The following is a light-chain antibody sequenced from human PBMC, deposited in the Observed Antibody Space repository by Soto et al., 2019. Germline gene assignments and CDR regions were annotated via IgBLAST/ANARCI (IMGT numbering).Light chain of an antibody. CDR3: HTYNSYSLHT. Sequence: DIQMSQSPSPLSASVGDRLTITCRASQSVSRRLAWFQQKPGKAPKLLIYDASSLESGVPSRFSGRGSGKEFTLTISSLQPADCATYYCHTYNSYSLHTFGQGTK. CDR2: DAS. J-gene: IGKJ2*01. V-gene: IGKV1-5*01. CDR1: QSVSRR.